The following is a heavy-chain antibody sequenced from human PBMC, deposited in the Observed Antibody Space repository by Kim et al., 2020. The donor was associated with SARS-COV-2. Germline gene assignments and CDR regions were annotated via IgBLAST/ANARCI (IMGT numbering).Heavy chain of an antibody. J-gene: IGHJ3*02. V-gene: IGHV3-73*01. CDR2: IRSDGNSKEY. Sequence: GGSLRLSCAASGFTFSGYAMHWVRQAPGKGLEWVGGIRSDGNSKEYAYAATGRFRITSDRDESTPSPQLHINSAKNAATDEYSRTIVSGTTVAFWYSFD. CDR3: TIVSGTTVAFWYSFD. D-gene: IGHD1-1*01. CDR1: GFTFSGYA.